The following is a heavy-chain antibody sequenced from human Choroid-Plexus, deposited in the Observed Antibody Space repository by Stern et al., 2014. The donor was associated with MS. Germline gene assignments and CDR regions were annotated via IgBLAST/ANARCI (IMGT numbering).Heavy chain of an antibody. CDR3: ARLRLLTYGLDS. CDR2: IYPSDSDT. J-gene: IGHJ4*02. D-gene: IGHD3-16*01. V-gene: IGHV5-51*01. CDR1: GYSFTTYW. Sequence: EVQLVESGAEVKKPGESLKISCKGSGYSFTTYWVAWVRQMPGKGLEWMGIIYPSDSDTRYSPSFQGQVSISVHKPISTAYLQWSSLKASDTAMYYCARLRLLTYGLDSWGQGTLVTVSS.